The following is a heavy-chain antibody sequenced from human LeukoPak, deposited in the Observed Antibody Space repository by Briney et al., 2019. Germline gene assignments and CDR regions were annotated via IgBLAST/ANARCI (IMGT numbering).Heavy chain of an antibody. D-gene: IGHD3-10*01. CDR2: ISTYYGNT. Sequence: ASVKVSCKASGYTFTSYGFSWVRQAPGQGLEWMGWISTYYGNTNYAQKLQDRVTTTTDTSTSTAYMELSSLRSDDTAVYYCARVYSTNYYGSGDRPFLFDYWGQGTVVTVSS. CDR1: GYTFTSYG. V-gene: IGHV1-18*01. J-gene: IGHJ4*02. CDR3: ARVYSTNYYGSGDRPFLFDY.